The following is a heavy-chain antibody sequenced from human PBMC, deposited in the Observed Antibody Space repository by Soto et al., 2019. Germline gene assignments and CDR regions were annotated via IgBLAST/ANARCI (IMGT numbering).Heavy chain of an antibody. CDR2: ISAYNGNT. V-gene: IGHV1-18*01. CDR1: GYTFTSYG. Sequence: ASVKVSCKASGYTFTSYGISWVRQAPGQGLEWMGWISAYNGNTNYAQKLQGRFTMTTDTSTSTAYMELRSLRSDDTAVYYCVQRYCSSTSCYALDAFDIWGQGTMVTVSS. D-gene: IGHD2-2*01. J-gene: IGHJ3*02. CDR3: VQRYCSSTSCYALDAFDI.